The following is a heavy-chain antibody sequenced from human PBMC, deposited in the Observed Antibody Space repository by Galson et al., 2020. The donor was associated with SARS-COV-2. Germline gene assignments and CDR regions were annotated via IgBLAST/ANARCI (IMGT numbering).Heavy chain of an antibody. CDR1: GFTFTTYW. CDR3: ARESISSDGNYYHYGLDV. D-gene: IGHD6-19*01. Sequence: GGSLRLSCAASGFTFTTYWMSWVRQAPGKGLEWVANIKEDGSEKFYVDSVKGRFTISRDNARNSLYLQLNSLRAEDTAVYYCARESISSDGNYYHYGLDVWGQGTTVTVSS. J-gene: IGHJ6*02. V-gene: IGHV3-7*03. CDR2: IKEDGSEK.